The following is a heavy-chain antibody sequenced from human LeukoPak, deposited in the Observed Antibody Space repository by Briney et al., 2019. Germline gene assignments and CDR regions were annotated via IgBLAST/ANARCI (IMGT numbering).Heavy chain of an antibody. J-gene: IGHJ3*01. D-gene: IGHD6-13*01. Sequence: PGGSLRLSCAASQFTFISYSMHWVRQAPGEGLEYVSGITSNGRNTYYANSVKGRFTISRGNSKNTVYLQMGSLRPEDMAVYYCARERYSPGDDAFDLWGQGTMVTVSS. CDR3: ARERYSPGDDAFDL. CDR2: ITSNGRNT. CDR1: QFTFISYS. V-gene: IGHV3-64*01.